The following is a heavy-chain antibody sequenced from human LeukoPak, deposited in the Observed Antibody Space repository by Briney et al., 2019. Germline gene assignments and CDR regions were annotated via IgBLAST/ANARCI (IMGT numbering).Heavy chain of an antibody. CDR3: ARSVGSERDFDY. V-gene: IGHV4-59*01. D-gene: IGHD1-26*01. J-gene: IGHJ4*02. Sequence: SETLSLTCTVSGGSISSYYWSWIRQPPGNGLEWIGYIYYSGITNYNPSLKSRVTISVDTSKNQFSLKLSSVTAADTAVYYCARSVGSERDFDYWGQGTWVTVSS. CDR2: IYYSGIT. CDR1: GGSISSYY.